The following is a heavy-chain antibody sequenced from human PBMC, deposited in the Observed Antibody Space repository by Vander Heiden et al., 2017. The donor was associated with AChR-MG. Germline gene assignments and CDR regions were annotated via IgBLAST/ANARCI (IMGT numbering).Heavy chain of an antibody. V-gene: IGHV1-18*01. CDR2: IFAYTGHT. J-gene: IGHJ6*03. Sequence: QVQLVQSGVQVKKPGASVKVSCKASGYTFSSYGITWVRQAPGQGLEWMGWIFAYTGHTNYAQNVQGRVTMTIDTSASTAYMELENLTSDDTAVFYCARALASVRGDNYYYYYMDVWGTGTTVTVSS. CDR3: ARALASVRGDNYYYYYMDV. D-gene: IGHD2-15*01. CDR1: GYTFSSYG.